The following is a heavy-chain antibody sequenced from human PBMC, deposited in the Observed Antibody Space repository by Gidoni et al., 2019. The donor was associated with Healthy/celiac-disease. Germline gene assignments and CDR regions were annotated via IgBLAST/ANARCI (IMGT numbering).Heavy chain of an antibody. CDR3: TTYGDYGVGAFDI. CDR2: IKSKNDGGTT. J-gene: IGHJ3*02. CDR1: GFTFSTAW. D-gene: IGHD4-17*01. Sequence: EVQLVESGGGLVKPGGSLRLSCAASGFTFSTAWMSWVRQAPGKGLEWVGRIKSKNDGGTTDYAAPVKGRFTISRDDSKNTLYLQMNSLKTEDTAVYYCTTYGDYGVGAFDIWGQGTMVTVSS. V-gene: IGHV3-15*01.